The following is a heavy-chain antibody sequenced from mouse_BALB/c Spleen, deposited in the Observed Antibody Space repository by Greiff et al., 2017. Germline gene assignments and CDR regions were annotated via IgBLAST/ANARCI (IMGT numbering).Heavy chain of an antibody. D-gene: IGHD2-1*01. V-gene: IGHV1-55*01. CDR1: GYNFTSYW. J-gene: IGHJ4*01. CDR3: ARGGNYDYYAMDY. CDR2: IYPGSGST. Sequence: QVQLQQPGAELVKPGTSVKLSCKASGYNFTSYWINWVKLRPGQGLEWIGDIYPGSGSTNYNEKFKSKATLTVDTSSSTAYMQLSSLASEDSALYYCARGGNYDYYAMDYWGQGTSVTVSS.